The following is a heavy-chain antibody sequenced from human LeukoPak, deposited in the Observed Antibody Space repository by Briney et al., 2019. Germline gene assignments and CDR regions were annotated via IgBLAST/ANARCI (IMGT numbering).Heavy chain of an antibody. Sequence: GGSLRLSCAASGFTFSDYYMSWIRQAPGKGLEWVSYISSSGSTIYYADSVKGRFTISRDNAKNSLYLQMNSLRAEDTAVYYCATTGITFGGVIARFDPWGQGTLVTVSS. CDR2: ISSSGSTI. CDR3: ATTGITFGGVIARFDP. V-gene: IGHV3-11*01. D-gene: IGHD3-16*02. J-gene: IGHJ5*02. CDR1: GFTFSDYY.